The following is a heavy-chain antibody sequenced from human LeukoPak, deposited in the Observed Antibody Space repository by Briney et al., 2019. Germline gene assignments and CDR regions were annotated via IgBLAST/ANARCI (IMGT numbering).Heavy chain of an antibody. J-gene: IGHJ4*02. CDR1: GYTFSSYW. Sequence: ASVKVSCKASGYTFSSYWMHWVRQAPGKGLVWVSRINSDGSSTSYADSVKGRFTISRDNAKNTLYLQMNSLRAEDTAVYYCASGVVPAANPRADYWGQGTLVTVSS. D-gene: IGHD2-2*01. V-gene: IGHV3-74*01. CDR3: ASGVVPAANPRADY. CDR2: INSDGSST.